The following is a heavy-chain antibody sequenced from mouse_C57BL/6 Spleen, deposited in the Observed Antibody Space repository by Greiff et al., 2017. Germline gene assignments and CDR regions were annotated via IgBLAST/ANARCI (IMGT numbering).Heavy chain of an antibody. CDR3: ARSSYGSSSWFAD. Sequence: VQLQQSGAELVMPGASVKLSCKASGYTFTSSWMPWVKQRPGQGLEWIGEIDPSDSYTNSNQKFKGKSTLTVDKSSSTAYMQLSSLTSEDSAVYYCARSSYGSSSWFADWGKGTLGTVSA. D-gene: IGHD1-1*01. J-gene: IGHJ3*01. CDR2: IDPSDSYT. CDR1: GYTFTSSW. V-gene: IGHV1-69*01.